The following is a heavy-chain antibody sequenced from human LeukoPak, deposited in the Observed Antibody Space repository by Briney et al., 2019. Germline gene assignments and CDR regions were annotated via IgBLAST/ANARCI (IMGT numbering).Heavy chain of an antibody. V-gene: IGHV4-4*07. CDR3: ARGFTGNPYYFDY. Sequence: SVTLTLTCTVSGGSISSYYWSWIRQPAGKGLKWIGRIYTSGSTNYNPSLKSRVTISVDTSKNQFSLRLSSVTAADTAVYYCARGFTGNPYYFDYWGQGTLVTVSS. CDR2: IYTSGST. CDR1: GGSISSYY. J-gene: IGHJ4*02. D-gene: IGHD1-14*01.